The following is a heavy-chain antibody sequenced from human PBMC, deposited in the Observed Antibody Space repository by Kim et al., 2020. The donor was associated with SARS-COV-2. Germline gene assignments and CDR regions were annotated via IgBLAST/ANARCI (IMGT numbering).Heavy chain of an antibody. CDR3: ARGPLLNPEPLIFDY. J-gene: IGHJ4*02. CDR1: GGSFSGYY. V-gene: IGHV4-34*01. D-gene: IGHD3-3*01. CDR2: INHSGST. Sequence: SETLSLTCAVYGGSFSGYYWSWIRQPPGKGLEWIGEINHSGSTNYNPSLKSRVTISVDTSKNQFSLKLSSVTAADTAVYYCARGPLLNPEPLIFDYWGQG.